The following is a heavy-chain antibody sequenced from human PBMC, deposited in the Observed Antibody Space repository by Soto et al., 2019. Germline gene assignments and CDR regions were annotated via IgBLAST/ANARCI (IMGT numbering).Heavy chain of an antibody. J-gene: IGHJ4*02. D-gene: IGHD3-9*01. CDR1: GFTFSSYA. CDR2: ISGSGGST. Sequence: EVQLLESGGGLVQPGGSLRLSCAASGFTFSSYAMSWVRQAPGKGLEWVSAISGSGGSTYYAVSVKGRFTMSRNKSKNTLYLQMNSLRAEDTAVYYCAKDGNYYDFLTPGFDYWGQGTLVTVSS. CDR3: AKDGNYYDFLTPGFDY. V-gene: IGHV3-23*01.